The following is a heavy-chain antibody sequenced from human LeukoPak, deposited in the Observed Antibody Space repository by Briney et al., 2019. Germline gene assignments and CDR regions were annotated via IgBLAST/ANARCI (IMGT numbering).Heavy chain of an antibody. J-gene: IGHJ6*02. CDR2: IDPSDSYT. V-gene: IGHV5-10-1*01. CDR1: GYSVTAFTDYW. CDR3: ARRHELWTLGMDV. D-gene: IGHD7-27*01. Sequence: GESLRISCKASGYSVTAFTDYWINWVRQMPGKGLEWMGKIDPSDSYTNYSPSFQGHVTISLDKSTNTAYLQWSSLKPSDTAIYYCARRHELWTLGMDVWGHGTTVIVSS.